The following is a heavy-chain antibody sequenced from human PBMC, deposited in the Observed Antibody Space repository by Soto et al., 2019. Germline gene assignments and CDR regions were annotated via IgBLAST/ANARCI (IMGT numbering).Heavy chain of an antibody. D-gene: IGHD4-17*01. J-gene: IGHJ4*02. CDR1: GGSVTNSSYY. CDR3: VSQRTTVPTQAYFDY. CDR2: VYYRGRS. V-gene: IGHV4-39*01. Sequence: LETLSLTCTVSGGSVTNSSYYWGWIRQSPWKGLEWIGSVYYRGRSYSKSSVKSRVTISVDTSKNRFSLSLNSVTASDTAVYFCVSQRTTVPTQAYFDYWGPGXLVTVYS.